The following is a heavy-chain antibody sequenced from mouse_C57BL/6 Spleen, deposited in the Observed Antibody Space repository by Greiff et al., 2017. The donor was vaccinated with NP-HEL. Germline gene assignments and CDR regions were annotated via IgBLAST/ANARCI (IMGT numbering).Heavy chain of an antibody. J-gene: IGHJ2*01. CDR1: GYTFTSYG. CDR3: TRHGGSRYDFDY. Sequence: EVQLVESGGDLVKPGASLKLSCAASGYTFTSYGMSWVRQTPDKRLEWVATISSGGSYTYYPDSVKGRVTITRDNAKNTLYLQRSSLKSEDAALYYCTRHGGSRYDFDYWGQGTTLTVSS. CDR2: ISSGGSYT. V-gene: IGHV5-6*01. D-gene: IGHD1-1*01.